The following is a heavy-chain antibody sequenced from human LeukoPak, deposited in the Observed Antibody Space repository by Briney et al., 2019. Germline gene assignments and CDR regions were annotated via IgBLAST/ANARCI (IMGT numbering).Heavy chain of an antibody. CDR2: ISSSSSYI. J-gene: IGHJ4*02. CDR1: GFTFSSYS. Sequence: GGSLRLSCAASGFTFSSYSMNWVRQAPGKGLEWVSSISSSSSYIYYADSVKGRFTISRDNAKNSLYLQMNSLRADGTAVYYCARRVIAARILGVFDYWGQGTLVTVSS. CDR3: ARRVIAARILGVFDY. V-gene: IGHV3-21*01. D-gene: IGHD6-6*01.